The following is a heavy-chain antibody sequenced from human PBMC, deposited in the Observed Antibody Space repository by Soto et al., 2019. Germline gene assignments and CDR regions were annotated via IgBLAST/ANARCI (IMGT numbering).Heavy chain of an antibody. J-gene: IGHJ4*02. V-gene: IGHV1-69*01. Sequence: QLQLVQSGAEVREPGSSVKVSCKASGGTFSSYTVIWVRQAPGQGLEWMGGITPTLNIAKYAEKFQGRVTITADESTSTVNMHLSSLRSEYTAVYFCARGYYSGSNPSSFDYLGQGTLVAVSS. CDR3: ARGYYSGSNPSSFDY. CDR2: ITPTLNIA. CDR1: GGTFSSYT. D-gene: IGHD1-26*01.